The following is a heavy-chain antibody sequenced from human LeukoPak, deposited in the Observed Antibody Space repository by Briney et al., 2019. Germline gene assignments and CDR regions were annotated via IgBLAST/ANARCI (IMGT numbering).Heavy chain of an antibody. CDR3: AKDHTWIQVWMEY. CDR2: ISGSGGST. CDR1: GFTFSSYA. J-gene: IGHJ4*02. V-gene: IGHV3-23*01. Sequence: GGSLRLSCAASGFTFSSYAMNWVRQAPGKGLEWVSAISGSGGSTYYADSVKGRFTISRDNSKNTLYLQMNSLRAEDTAVYYCAKDHTWIQVWMEYWGQGTLVTVSS. D-gene: IGHD5-18*01.